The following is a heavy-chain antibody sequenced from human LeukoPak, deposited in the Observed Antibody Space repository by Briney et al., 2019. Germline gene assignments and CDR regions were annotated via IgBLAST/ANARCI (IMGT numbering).Heavy chain of an antibody. Sequence: ASVKVSCKASGYTFTSYYMHWVRQAPGQGLEWMGIIDPSGGSTSYAQKFQGRVPMTRDTSTSTVYMELSSLRSEDTAVYYCARDGSFIQSGEFDFDYWGQGTLVTVSS. J-gene: IGHJ4*02. V-gene: IGHV1-46*01. CDR1: GYTFTSYY. CDR3: ARDGSFIQSGEFDFDY. CDR2: IDPSGGST. D-gene: IGHD3-10*01.